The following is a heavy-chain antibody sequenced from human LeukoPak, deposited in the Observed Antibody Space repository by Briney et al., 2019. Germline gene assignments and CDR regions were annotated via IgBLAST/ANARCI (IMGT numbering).Heavy chain of an antibody. Sequence: GASVKVSCKASGYTFTDYYMHWVRQAPGQGLEWMGWINPNSGGTNYAQKFQGRVTMTRDTSISTAYMELSRLRSDDTAVYYCARLARRAMVRGEISYWGQGTLVTVSS. D-gene: IGHD3-10*01. V-gene: IGHV1-2*02. CDR1: GYTFTDYY. CDR3: ARLARRAMVRGEISY. J-gene: IGHJ4*02. CDR2: INPNSGGT.